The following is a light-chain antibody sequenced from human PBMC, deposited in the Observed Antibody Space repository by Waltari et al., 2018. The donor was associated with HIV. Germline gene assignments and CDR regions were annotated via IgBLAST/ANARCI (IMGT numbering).Light chain of an antibody. CDR2: DVT. V-gene: IGLV2-23*02. Sequence: QSALTQPASVSGSPGQSITISCTGTSSDVGGFNYVSSYQQHPGNAPKLMIYDVTKRPSGVSNRFSGSKSGNTASLTISGLQAEDEADYYCCSYAGSSTFAVFGGGTKLTVL. CDR1: SSDVGGFNY. CDR3: CSYAGSSTFAV. J-gene: IGLJ2*01.